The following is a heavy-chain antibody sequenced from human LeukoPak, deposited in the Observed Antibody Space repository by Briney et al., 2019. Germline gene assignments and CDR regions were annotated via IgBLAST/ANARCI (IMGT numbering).Heavy chain of an antibody. CDR3: ARDVSGRLDY. CDR2: ISAYTGKT. J-gene: IGHJ4*02. CDR1: GYTFTNYG. D-gene: IGHD1-26*01. V-gene: IGHV1-18*01. Sequence: ASVKVSCKASGYTFTNYGITWVRQASGQGIEWMGWISAYTGKTNSAQKLQGRVTMTTDTSTSTAYMELRSLRSDDTAVYYCARDVSGRLDYWGQGTLVTVSS.